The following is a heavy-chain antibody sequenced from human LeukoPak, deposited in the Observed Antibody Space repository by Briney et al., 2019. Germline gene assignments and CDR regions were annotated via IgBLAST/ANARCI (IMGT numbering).Heavy chain of an antibody. V-gene: IGHV1-69*05. CDR2: IIPIFGTA. CDR3: ARDQLTRYCSSTSCYNWFDP. J-gene: IGHJ5*02. CDR1: GGTFSSYA. D-gene: IGHD2-2*01. Sequence: ASVKVSCKASGGTFSSYAISWVRRAPGQGLEWMGGIIPIFGTANYAQKFQGRVTITTDESTSTAYMELSSLRSEDTAVYYCARDQLTRYCSSTSCYNWFDPWGQGTLVTVSS.